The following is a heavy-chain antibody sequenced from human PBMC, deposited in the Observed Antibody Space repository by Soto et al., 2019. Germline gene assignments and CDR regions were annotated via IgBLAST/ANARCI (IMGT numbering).Heavy chain of an antibody. CDR3: ARDIYYDSSGYYSLNWFDP. CDR1: GGTFSSYS. V-gene: IGHV1-69*13. D-gene: IGHD3-22*01. Sequence: SVNVSCKSSGGTFSSYSISWVRRAPGQGLECMGGIIPIFGTANYAQKFQGRVTITADESTSTAYMELSSLRSEDTAVYYCARDIYYDSSGYYSLNWFDPWGQGTLVTVSS. J-gene: IGHJ5*02. CDR2: IIPIFGTA.